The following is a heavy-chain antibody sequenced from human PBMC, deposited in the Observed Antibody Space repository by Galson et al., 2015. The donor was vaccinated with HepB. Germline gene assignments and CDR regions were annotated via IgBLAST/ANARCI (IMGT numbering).Heavy chain of an antibody. J-gene: IGHJ4*02. CDR3: ASTSRILTGIFDY. D-gene: IGHD3-9*01. V-gene: IGHV4-39*01. Sequence: ETLSLTCTVSGGSISSSSYYWGWIRQPPGKGLEWIGSIYYSGSTYYNPSLKSRVTISVDTSKNQFSLKLSSVTAADTAVYYCASTSRILTGIFDYWGQGTLVTVSS. CDR1: GGSISSSSYY. CDR2: IYYSGST.